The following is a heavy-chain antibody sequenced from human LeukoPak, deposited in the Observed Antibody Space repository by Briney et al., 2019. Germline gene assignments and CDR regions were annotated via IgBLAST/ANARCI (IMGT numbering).Heavy chain of an antibody. CDR3: ARWASRYMDV. J-gene: IGHJ6*03. Sequence: SETLSLTCTVSGYSISSDYFWGWIRQPPGKGLEWIGSIYHSGSTYYNPSLKSRVTISVDTSKNHFSLKLSSVTAADTAVYYCARWASRYMDVWGKGTTVTVSS. V-gene: IGHV4-38-2*02. CDR2: IYHSGST. CDR1: GYSISSDYF. D-gene: IGHD1-26*01.